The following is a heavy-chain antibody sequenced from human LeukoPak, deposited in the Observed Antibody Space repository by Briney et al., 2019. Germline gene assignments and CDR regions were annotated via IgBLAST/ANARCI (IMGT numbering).Heavy chain of an antibody. CDR3: ARGRPYNVGLPPWFDP. V-gene: IGHV4-39*07. Sequence: PSETLSLTCTVSGGSISSSSDYWGWHPQPPGMGLEWFGSIYYSRTTYYHPSLKSRRTISVDTSKNQFSLKLSSVTAADTAVYYCARGRPYNVGLPPWFDPWGQGTLVTVSS. D-gene: IGHD1-14*01. CDR1: GGSISSSSDY. J-gene: IGHJ5*02. CDR2: IYYSRTT.